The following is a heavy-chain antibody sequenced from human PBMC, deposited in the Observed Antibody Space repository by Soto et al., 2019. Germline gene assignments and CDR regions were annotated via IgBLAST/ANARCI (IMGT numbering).Heavy chain of an antibody. CDR2: ITYSGGST. J-gene: IGHJ4*02. CDR1: GFTFSSYA. V-gene: IGHV3-23*01. D-gene: IGHD2-8*01. Sequence: AALRLSGAASGFTFSSYALCWFRQATGKGLEWVSTITYSGGSTYYADSVKGRFTISRDNSKNTLYLQMNSLRAEDTAVYYCARDEDIVLMVYAIGPDYWGQGTLVTVSS. CDR3: ARDEDIVLMVYAIGPDY.